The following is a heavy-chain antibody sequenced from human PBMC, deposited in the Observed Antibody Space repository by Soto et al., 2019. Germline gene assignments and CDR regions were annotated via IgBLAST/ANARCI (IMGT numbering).Heavy chain of an antibody. Sequence: QVQLVQSGAEVKKPGSSVKVSCKTSGGTFSTYPITWLRQAPGQGLEWVGRIIPILDITDSAQKFKGRVTITADKPANTAYVELSSLRSEDTAVYYCTRPVDTVSSESSFAIWGEGTMVTGST. CDR1: GGTFSTYP. D-gene: IGHD3-10*01. V-gene: IGHV1-69*02. J-gene: IGHJ3*02. CDR3: TRPVDTVSSESSFAI. CDR2: IIPILDIT.